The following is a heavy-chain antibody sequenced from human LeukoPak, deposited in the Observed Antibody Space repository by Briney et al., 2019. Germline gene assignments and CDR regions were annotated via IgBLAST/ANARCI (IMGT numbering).Heavy chain of an antibody. V-gene: IGHV4-4*02. CDR3: ARAYYYYMDV. CDR1: GGSISSPNW. CDR2: IYHSGST. J-gene: IGHJ6*03. Sequence: SETLSLTCAVSGGSISSPNWWSRVRQPPGKGLEWIGEIYHSGSTNYNPSLKSRVTTSLDKSKNEFSLKLSSVTPADTAVYYCARAYYYYMDVWGKGATVTVSS.